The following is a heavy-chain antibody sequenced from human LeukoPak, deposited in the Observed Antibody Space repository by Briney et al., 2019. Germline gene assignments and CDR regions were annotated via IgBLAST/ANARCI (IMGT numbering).Heavy chain of an antibody. CDR3: ARDGVGALYGMDV. Sequence: NPSETLSLTCTVSGGSISSYYWIWIRQPPGKGLEWIGYIYYSGSTNYNPSLKSRVTISVDTSKNQFSLKLSSVTAADTAVYYCARDGVGALYGMDVWGQGTTVTVSS. D-gene: IGHD1-26*01. V-gene: IGHV4-59*13. CDR2: IYYSGST. CDR1: GGSISSYY. J-gene: IGHJ6*02.